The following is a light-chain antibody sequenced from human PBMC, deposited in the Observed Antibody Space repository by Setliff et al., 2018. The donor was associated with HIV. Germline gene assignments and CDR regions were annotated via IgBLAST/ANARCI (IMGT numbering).Light chain of an antibody. CDR3: SSYAITNTLP. V-gene: IGLV2-14*01. CDR2: EVR. Sequence: QSALTQPASVSGSPGQSITISCTGTSSDVGGYSYVSWYQQHPGKAPKLIIYEVRNRPSGVSNRFSGSKSGNTASLTISGLQAEAEADYYCSSYAITNTLPFGTGTKVTVL. J-gene: IGLJ1*01. CDR1: SSDVGGYSY.